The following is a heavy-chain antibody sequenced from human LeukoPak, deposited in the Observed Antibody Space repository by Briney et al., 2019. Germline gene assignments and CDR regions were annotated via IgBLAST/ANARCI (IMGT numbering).Heavy chain of an antibody. Sequence: PGGSLRLSCAASGFTFSSYSMHWVRQAPGKGLEWVAFIQYDGSNKYYADSVKGRFTISRDNSKNTLYLQMNSLRAEDTAVYYCARPKRADAFDIWGQGTMVTVSS. CDR2: IQYDGSNK. V-gene: IGHV3-30*02. CDR1: GFTFSSYS. J-gene: IGHJ3*02. CDR3: ARPKRADAFDI.